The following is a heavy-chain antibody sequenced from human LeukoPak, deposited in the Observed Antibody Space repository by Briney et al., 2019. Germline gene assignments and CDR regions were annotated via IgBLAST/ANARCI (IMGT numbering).Heavy chain of an antibody. CDR2: ISGSGGST. CDR3: AKSGRGDQISVVPHYAFDI. J-gene: IGHJ3*02. CDR1: GFTFSSYA. D-gene: IGHD2-21*01. V-gene: IGHV3-23*01. Sequence: PGGSLRLSCAASGFTFSSYAMSWVRQAPGKGLEWVSAISGSGGSTYYADSVKGRFTISRDNSKNTLYQQMNSLRAEDTAVYYCAKSGRGDQISVVPHYAFDIWGQGTMVTVSS.